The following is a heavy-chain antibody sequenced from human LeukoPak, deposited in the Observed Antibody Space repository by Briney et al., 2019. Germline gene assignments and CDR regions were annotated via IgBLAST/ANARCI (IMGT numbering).Heavy chain of an antibody. CDR3: ARSQLGRRGYFDY. J-gene: IGHJ4*02. CDR2: IYYSGST. V-gene: IGHV4-39*07. Sequence: SETLSLTCTVSGGSISSSSYYWGWIRQPPGKGLEWIGSIYYSGSTYYNPSLKSRVTISVDTSKNQFSLKLSSVTAADTAVYYCARSQLGRRGYFDYWGQGTLVTVSS. CDR1: GGSISSSSYY. D-gene: IGHD7-27*01.